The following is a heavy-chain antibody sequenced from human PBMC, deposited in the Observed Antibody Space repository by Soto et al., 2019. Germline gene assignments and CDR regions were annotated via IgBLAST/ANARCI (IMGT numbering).Heavy chain of an antibody. CDR2: INPATGAA. D-gene: IGHD3-3*01. J-gene: IGHJ3*02. CDR3: ARGGGVGVAGSAAFDM. CDR1: GYPVTAYY. Sequence: QLHLVQSGAVVKKPGASVTVSCSASGYPVTAYYMHWVRQAPGRGLEWMGGINPATGAAKYTQKFRGRVNMTRDPSTSTVFMELSGLASGDTAFFYCARGGGVGVAGSAAFDMWGQGTLVTVSS. V-gene: IGHV1-2*02.